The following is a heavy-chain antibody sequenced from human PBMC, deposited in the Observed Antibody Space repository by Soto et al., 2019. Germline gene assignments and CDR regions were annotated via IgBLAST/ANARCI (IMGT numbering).Heavy chain of an antibody. V-gene: IGHV1-18*01. Sequence: QVQLVQSGAEVKKPGASVKVSCKASGYTFTDYGISWVRQAPGQGLEWMGWISPYTGDTKYPQRLQGRVTVTADTPPSTAYMELRSLKSDDTAVYYCAKTGGWNLFDPWGQGTLVSVSS. CDR2: ISPYTGDT. CDR1: GYTFTDYG. D-gene: IGHD6-19*01. J-gene: IGHJ5*02. CDR3: AKTGGWNLFDP.